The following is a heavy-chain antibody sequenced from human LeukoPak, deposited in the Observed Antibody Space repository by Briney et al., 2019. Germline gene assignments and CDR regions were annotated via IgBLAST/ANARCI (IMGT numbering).Heavy chain of an antibody. V-gene: IGHV3-23*01. D-gene: IGHD2-2*01. CDR1: GFTFSSYA. CDR3: AKDLSDIVVVPAAISPNWFDP. J-gene: IGHJ5*02. CDR2: ISGSGGST. Sequence: GGSLRLSCAASGFTFSSYAMSWVRQAPGKGLEWVSAISGSGGSTYYADSVKGRFTISRDNSKNTLYLQMNSLRAEDTAVYYCAKDLSDIVVVPAAISPNWFDPWGQGTLVTVSS.